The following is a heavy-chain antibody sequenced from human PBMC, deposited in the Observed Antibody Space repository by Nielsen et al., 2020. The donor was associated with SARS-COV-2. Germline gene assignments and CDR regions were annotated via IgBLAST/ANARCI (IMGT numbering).Heavy chain of an antibody. D-gene: IGHD3-22*01. Sequence: SETLSLTCTVSGGSISSYYWSWIRQPPGKGLEWIGEIYPGGSANYIPSLKSRVTISVDTSKNQFSLKLSSVTAADTAVYYCARGRLEVTMMLVVMTGAVNYFDFWGQGTLVTVSS. CDR3: ARGRLEVTMMLVVMTGAVNYFDF. CDR2: IYPGGSA. J-gene: IGHJ4*02. CDR1: GGSISSYY. V-gene: IGHV4-34*01.